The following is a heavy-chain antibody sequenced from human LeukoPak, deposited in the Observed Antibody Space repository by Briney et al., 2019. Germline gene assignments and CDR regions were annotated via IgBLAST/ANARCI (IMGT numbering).Heavy chain of an antibody. CDR1: GFTFSSYA. V-gene: IGHV3-23*01. CDR3: ATHSGYDFYFDY. D-gene: IGHD5-12*01. J-gene: IGHJ4*02. Sequence: GGSLRLSCVASGFTFSSYAMSWVRQAPGKGLEWISGISSTGGNTYYADSVQGRFTISRDNSKNTMHLQMNSLRADDTAVYYCATHSGYDFYFDYWGQGTVVTVSS. CDR2: ISSTGGNT.